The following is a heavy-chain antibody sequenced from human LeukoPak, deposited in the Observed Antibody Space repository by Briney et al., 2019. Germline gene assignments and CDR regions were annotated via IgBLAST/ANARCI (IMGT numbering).Heavy chain of an antibody. CDR1: GGSISSGSYY. Sequence: SETLSLTCTVSGGSISSGSYYWSWIRQPAGKGLEWIGRIYTSGSTNYNSSLKSRVTISVDMSKNQFSLKLSSVTAADTAVYYCARSYDSSGYYFDYWGQGTLVTV. CDR2: IYTSGST. V-gene: IGHV4-61*02. J-gene: IGHJ4*02. D-gene: IGHD3-22*01. CDR3: ARSYDSSGYYFDY.